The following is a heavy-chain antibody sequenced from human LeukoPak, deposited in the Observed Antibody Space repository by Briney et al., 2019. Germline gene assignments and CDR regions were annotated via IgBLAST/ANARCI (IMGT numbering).Heavy chain of an antibody. CDR2: INPNSGGT. V-gene: IGHV1-2*06. D-gene: IGHD3-3*01. CDR1: GYTFTGYY. Sequence: ASVKVSCKASGYTFTGYYMHWVRQAPGQGLEWMGRINPNSGGTNYAQKLQGRVTMTTDTSTSTAYMELRSLRSDDTAVYYCARDRSITIFGVVSPGGYWGQGTLVTVSS. CDR3: ARDRSITIFGVVSPGGY. J-gene: IGHJ4*02.